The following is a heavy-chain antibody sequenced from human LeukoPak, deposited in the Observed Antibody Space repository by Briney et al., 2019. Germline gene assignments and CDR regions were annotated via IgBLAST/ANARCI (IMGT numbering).Heavy chain of an antibody. V-gene: IGHV4-59*01. D-gene: IGHD5-12*01. J-gene: IGHJ5*02. Sequence: SETLSLTCSVSGDSIRRYFWSWIRLSPGKGLEWIGYVHHSGTSRYKPSLESRVTMSLDTSENQFSLTLKSVTAADTALYYCAGAEIDRLRSPGTLYYIDTWGPGTLVTVSS. CDR3: AGAEIDRLRSPGTLYYIDT. CDR1: GDSIRRYF. CDR2: VHHSGTS.